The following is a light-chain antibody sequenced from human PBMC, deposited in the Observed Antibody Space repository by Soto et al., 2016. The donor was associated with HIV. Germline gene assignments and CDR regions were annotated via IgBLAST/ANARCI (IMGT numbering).Light chain of an antibody. V-gene: IGLV3-21*03. J-gene: IGLJ1*01. CDR3: QVWDNYDEYV. CDR2: DDS. Sequence: SYELTQAPSVSVAPGKTATITCGGDKIGSRSVHWHQQKPGQAPVLVVYDDSVRPSGIPERFSGSNSGNTATLTISRVEARDEADYYCQVWDNYDEYVFGSGTTVIVL. CDR1: KIGSRS.